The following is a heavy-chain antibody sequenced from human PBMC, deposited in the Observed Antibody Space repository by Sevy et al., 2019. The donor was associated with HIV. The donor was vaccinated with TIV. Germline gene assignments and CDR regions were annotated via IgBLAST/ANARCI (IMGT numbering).Heavy chain of an antibody. J-gene: IGHJ1*01. CDR2: ISYDGNNK. CDR1: GFTFSSYA. V-gene: IGHV3-30*18. D-gene: IGHD3-10*01. CDR3: AKDHNLWSEGGFLHH. Sequence: GGSLRLSCAASGFTFSSYAIHWVRQTPGKGLEWVAVISYDGNNKYYADSVKGRFTFSRDNSKNTLYEQMNSLRAEDTAVYYCAKDHNLWSEGGFLHHWGQGTLVTVSS.